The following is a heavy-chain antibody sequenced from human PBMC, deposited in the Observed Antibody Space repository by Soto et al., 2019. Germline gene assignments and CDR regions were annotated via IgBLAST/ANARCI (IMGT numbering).Heavy chain of an antibody. J-gene: IGHJ3*02. V-gene: IGHV3-48*01. CDR2: INSGSESI. CDR3: VRDHGQWDGNYDAFDI. Sequence: PGGSLRLSCAASGFTFSTDNMNWVRQAPGKGLEWVSYINSGSESIWYADSVKGRFTISRDNAKSSLYLQMNSLRAEDTAVYYCVRDHGQWDGNYDAFDIWGQGTMVTVSS. CDR1: GFTFSTDN. D-gene: IGHD4-17*01.